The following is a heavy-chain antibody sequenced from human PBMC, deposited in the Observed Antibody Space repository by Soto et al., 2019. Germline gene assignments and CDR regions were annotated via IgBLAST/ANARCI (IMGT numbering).Heavy chain of an antibody. CDR2: ISSTSSTI. CDR3: ARGLYGSGSLDY. V-gene: IGHV3-48*02. J-gene: IGHJ4*02. CDR1: GYTFSSYS. D-gene: IGHD3-10*01. Sequence: EVQLVESGGGLVQPGGSLRLSCAASGYTFSSYSMNWVRQAPGKGLEWVSYISSTSSTIYYADSVKGRFTISRDNAKNSLYLQMNSLRDEDTAVYYCARGLYGSGSLDYRGQGTLVTVSS.